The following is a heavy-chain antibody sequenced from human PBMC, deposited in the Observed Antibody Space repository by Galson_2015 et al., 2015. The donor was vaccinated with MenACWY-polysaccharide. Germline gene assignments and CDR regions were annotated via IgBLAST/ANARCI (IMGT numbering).Heavy chain of an antibody. Sequence: ATLSLTCPVSGGSISSYYWSWIRQPPGTGLGWIGYIYYSGSTNYNPSLKSRVTISVDTSKNQFSLKLISVTAADTAVYYCASSSTQYQLPLYYFDYWGQGTLVTVSS. CDR3: ASSSTQYQLPLYYFDY. CDR2: IYYSGST. CDR1: GGSISSYY. J-gene: IGHJ4*02. D-gene: IGHD2-2*01. V-gene: IGHV4-59*08.